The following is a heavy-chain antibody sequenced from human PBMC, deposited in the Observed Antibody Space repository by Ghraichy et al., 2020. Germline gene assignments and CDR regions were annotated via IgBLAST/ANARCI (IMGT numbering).Heavy chain of an antibody. V-gene: IGHV3-23*01. Sequence: LSLTCAASGFTFSSYAMSWVRQAPGKGLEWVSAITGSGGTTYYADFVKGRFTISRDNSKNTLYLQMSSLRAEDTAVYYCAKGYGSGPFSDYWGQGTLVTVSS. D-gene: IGHD3-10*01. J-gene: IGHJ4*02. CDR3: AKGYGSGPFSDY. CDR1: GFTFSSYA. CDR2: ITGSGGTT.